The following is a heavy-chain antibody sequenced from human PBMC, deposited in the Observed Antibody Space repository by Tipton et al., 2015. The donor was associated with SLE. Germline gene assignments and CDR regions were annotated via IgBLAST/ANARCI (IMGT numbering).Heavy chain of an antibody. V-gene: IGHV4-59*01. D-gene: IGHD3-16*01. CDR1: GGSINSYY. J-gene: IGHJ4*02. CDR3: ARSDGGY. Sequence: TLSLTCTVSGGSINSYYWGWIRQPPGKGLEWIGYIHSSGSTNYNSSFESRVTISIDTSRNQFSLKLTSVTAADTAVYYCARSDGGYWGQGTLVTVSS. CDR2: IHSSGST.